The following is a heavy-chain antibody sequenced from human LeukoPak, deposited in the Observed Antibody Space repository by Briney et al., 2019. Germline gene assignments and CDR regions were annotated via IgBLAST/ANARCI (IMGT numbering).Heavy chain of an antibody. CDR2: INAGNGNT. CDR3: ARFTEGENGSPQEDY. CDR1: GYTFTSYA. D-gene: IGHD3-10*01. Sequence: ASVKVSCKASGYTFTSYAMHWVRQAPGQRLEWMGWINAGNGNTKYSQKFQGRVTITRDTSASTAYMELSSLRSEDTAVYYCARFTEGENGSPQEDYWGQGTLVTVSS. V-gene: IGHV1-3*01. J-gene: IGHJ4*02.